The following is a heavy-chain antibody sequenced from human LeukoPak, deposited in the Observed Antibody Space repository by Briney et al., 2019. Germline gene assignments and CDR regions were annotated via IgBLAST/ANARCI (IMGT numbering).Heavy chain of an antibody. CDR1: EFTYG. D-gene: IGHD3-22*01. CDR3: ARVAYDSSGYYPSNDY. V-gene: IGHV3-53*01. CDR2: IYSGGST. Sequence: GGSLRLSCAASEFTYGMNWVRQAPGKGLEWVSVIYSGGSTYYADSVKGRFTISRDNSKNTLYLQMNSLRAEDTAVYYCARVAYDSSGYYPSNDYWGQGTLVTVSS. J-gene: IGHJ4*02.